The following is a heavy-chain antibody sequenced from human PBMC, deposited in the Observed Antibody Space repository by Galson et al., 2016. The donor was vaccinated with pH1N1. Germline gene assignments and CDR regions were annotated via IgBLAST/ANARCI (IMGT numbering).Heavy chain of an antibody. CDR2: IYLGGSHI. J-gene: IGHJ3*02. CDR3: ARQNDYGDYRGDAFDI. CDR1: GYSFTRYW. D-gene: IGHD4-17*01. V-gene: IGHV5-51*01. Sequence: QSGAEVKKPGESLKISCKASGYSFTRYWIAWVRQMPGKGLEWMGIIYLGGSHIRYSPSFQGQVTISADKSVNIVYLQWSSLKASDTAIYYCARQNDYGDYRGDAFDIWGQGTLVTVSS.